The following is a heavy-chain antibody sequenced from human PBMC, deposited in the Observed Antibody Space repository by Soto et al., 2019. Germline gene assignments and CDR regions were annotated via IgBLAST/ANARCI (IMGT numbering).Heavy chain of an antibody. CDR2: ISGSGGTT. Sequence: EVQLLESGGGLVQPGGSLRLSCGGSGFTFNSYAMTWVRQAPGKGLEWVSAISGSGGTTYYANSVKGRFTISRDQSKDTLYLKMNSLRAEDTAIYYCAKDRPYGSGTYSDSYLDYWGQGTLVTVSS. CDR1: GFTFNSYA. V-gene: IGHV3-23*01. CDR3: AKDRPYGSGTYSDSYLDY. J-gene: IGHJ4*02. D-gene: IGHD3-10*01.